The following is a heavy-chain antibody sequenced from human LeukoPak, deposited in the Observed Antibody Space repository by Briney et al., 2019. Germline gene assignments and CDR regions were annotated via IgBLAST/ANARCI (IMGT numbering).Heavy chain of an antibody. CDR1: GYTLTGYY. D-gene: IGHD5-12*01. V-gene: IGHV1-2*02. J-gene: IGHJ6*02. CDR3: ARDRTKGRDGYNYDYYYYGMDV. Sequence: GASVKVSCKASGYTLTGYYMHWVRQAPGQGLEWMGWINPNSGGTNYAQKFQGRVTMTRDTSISTAYMELSRLRSDDTAVYYCARDRTKGRDGYNYDYYYYGMDVWGQGTTVTVSS. CDR2: INPNSGGT.